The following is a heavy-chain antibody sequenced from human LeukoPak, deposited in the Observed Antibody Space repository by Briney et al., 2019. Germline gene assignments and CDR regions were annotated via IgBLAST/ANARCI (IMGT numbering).Heavy chain of an antibody. Sequence: GGSLRLSCSASGFTFSDYYMSWIRQAPGKGLEWLSYISGSGGSTNYADSVKGRFTVSRDNAKNSLYLQMNSLRAEDTAVYYCARDWRLWSSYVYWGQGKMVSVSS. CDR2: ISGSGGST. CDR3: ARDWRLWSSYVY. CDR1: GFTFSDYY. J-gene: IGHJ4*02. V-gene: IGHV3-11*05. D-gene: IGHD3-16*01.